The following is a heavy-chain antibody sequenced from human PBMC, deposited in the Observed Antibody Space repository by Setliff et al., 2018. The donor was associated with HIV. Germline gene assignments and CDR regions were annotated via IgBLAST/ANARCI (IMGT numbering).Heavy chain of an antibody. D-gene: IGHD5-18*01. CDR3: ASLPRGSGYNYGFRDYYFDQ. J-gene: IGHJ4*01. V-gene: IGHV5-51*01. CDR2: IYPGDSDT. Sequence: GESLKISCKGSGYSFTNYWIGWVRQLPGKGLEWMGIIYPGDSDTRYSPSFQGQVTISADKSISTAYLQWSSLKASDTAMYYCASLPRGSGYNYGFRDYYFDQWGQGTLVTVSS. CDR1: GYSFTNYW.